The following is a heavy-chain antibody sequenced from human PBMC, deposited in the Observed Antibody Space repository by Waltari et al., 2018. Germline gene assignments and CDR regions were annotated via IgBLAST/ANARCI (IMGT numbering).Heavy chain of an antibody. J-gene: IGHJ4*02. V-gene: IGHV1-69*01. D-gene: IGHD2-15*01. CDR2: IIPIFGTA. CDR1: GGTFSSYA. Sequence: QVQLVQSGAEVKKPGSSVKVSCKASGGTFSSYAISWVRQAPGQGLEWLGGIIPIFGTANYAQKFQGRVTITAGESTSTAYMELSSLRSEDTAVYYCARAKRRFLLAGPAYFDYWGQGTLVTVSS. CDR3: ARAKRRFLLAGPAYFDY.